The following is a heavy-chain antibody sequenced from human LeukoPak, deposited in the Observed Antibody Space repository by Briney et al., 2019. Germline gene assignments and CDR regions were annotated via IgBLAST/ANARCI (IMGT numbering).Heavy chain of an antibody. CDR3: AIPFPRIAAAGTSWFDP. J-gene: IGHJ5*02. V-gene: IGHV3-23*01. CDR1: GFTFSSYA. Sequence: GGSLRLSCAASGFTFSSYAMSWVRQAPGKGLEWVSAISGSGGSTYYADSVKGRFTISRDNSKNTLYLQMNSLRAEDTAVYYRAIPFPRIAAAGTSWFDPWGQGTLVTVSS. D-gene: IGHD6-13*01. CDR2: ISGSGGST.